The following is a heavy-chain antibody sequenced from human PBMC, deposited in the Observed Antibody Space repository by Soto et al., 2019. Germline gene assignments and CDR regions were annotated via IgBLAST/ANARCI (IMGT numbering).Heavy chain of an antibody. CDR1: GFTFSGSA. Sequence: EVQLVESGGGLVQPGGSLKLSCATSGFTFSGSAMHWVRQASGKGLEWVGRIRSKTNNYATAYAASVKGRFTISRDDSENTSYLQINSLKTEDTAVYYCTAYRGHKELFDAFDDWGQGTMVTVSS. J-gene: IGHJ3*01. V-gene: IGHV3-73*01. D-gene: IGHD3-3*01. CDR3: TAYRGHKELFDAFDD. CDR2: IRSKTNNYAT.